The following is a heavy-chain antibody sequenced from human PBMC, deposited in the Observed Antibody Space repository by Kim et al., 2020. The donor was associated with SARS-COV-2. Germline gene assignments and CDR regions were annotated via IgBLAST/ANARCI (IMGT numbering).Heavy chain of an antibody. J-gene: IGHJ6*02. Sequence: GGSLRLSCAASGFTLSYYNMHWVRQAPGKGLEWVSYISSSSSTIYYADSVKGRFTISRDNAKNSLYLQINSLRAEDTAVYYCARDLTALVQRSNMDVWG. CDR3: ARDLTALVQRSNMDV. CDR2: ISSSSSTI. CDR1: GFTLSYYN. V-gene: IGHV3-48*04. D-gene: IGHD5-18*01.